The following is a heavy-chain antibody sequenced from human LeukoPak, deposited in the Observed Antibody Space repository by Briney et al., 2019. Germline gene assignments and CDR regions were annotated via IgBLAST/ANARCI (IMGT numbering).Heavy chain of an antibody. Sequence: GGSLRLSCAASGFTLSNYGIHWVRQAPGKGLEWVAVISYEGNNKYYADFVKGRFTISRDNSKNTLYLQMNSLRAEDAAVYYCARDTIFTNYDILTANFPFDYWGQGTLVTVSS. CDR1: GFTLSNYG. J-gene: IGHJ4*02. CDR3: ARDTIFTNYDILTANFPFDY. V-gene: IGHV3-30*03. D-gene: IGHD3-9*01. CDR2: ISYEGNNK.